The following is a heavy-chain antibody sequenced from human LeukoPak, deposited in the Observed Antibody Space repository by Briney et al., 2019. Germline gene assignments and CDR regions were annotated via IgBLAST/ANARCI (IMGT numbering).Heavy chain of an antibody. Sequence: SETLSLTCTVAGGSISSYYWSWIRQPPGKGLEWIGYIYYSGSTNYNPSLKSRVTISVDTSKNQFSLKLSSVTAADTAVYYCARVGTRRDGYNLGYAFDIWGQGTMVTVSS. D-gene: IGHD5-24*01. J-gene: IGHJ3*02. V-gene: IGHV4-59*01. CDR1: GGSISSYY. CDR2: IYYSGST. CDR3: ARVGTRRDGYNLGYAFDI.